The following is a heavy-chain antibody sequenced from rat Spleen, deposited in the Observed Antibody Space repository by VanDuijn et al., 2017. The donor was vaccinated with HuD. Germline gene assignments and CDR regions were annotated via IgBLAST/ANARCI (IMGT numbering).Heavy chain of an antibody. Sequence: VQLKESGPGLVQPSQTLSLTCTVSGFSLTSYTVSWVRQPPGKGLEWIAAISSGGSTYYNSALKSRLNITRDTSKSQVFLKMNSLQTDDTATYFCTRSYGGYSQHWFVYWGQGTLVTVSS. CDR1: GFSLTSYT. J-gene: IGHJ3*01. CDR2: ISSGGST. V-gene: IGHV2-6*01. D-gene: IGHD1-11*01. CDR3: TRSYGGYSQHWFVY.